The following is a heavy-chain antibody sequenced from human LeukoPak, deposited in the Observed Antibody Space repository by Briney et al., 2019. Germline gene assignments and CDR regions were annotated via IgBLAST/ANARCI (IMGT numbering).Heavy chain of an antibody. V-gene: IGHV3-21*01. J-gene: IGHJ4*02. CDR3: ARAYFDSGAPHDY. D-gene: IGHD3-22*01. CDR2: IDSSGGHV. CDR1: GFTFSSYA. Sequence: GGSLRLSCAASGFTFSSYAMSWVRQAPGQGLEWVSYIDSSGGHVYYVDSVKGRFTTSRDNARDSLYLQMTSLRAEDTAVYYCARAYFDSGAPHDYWGQGTLVSVSS.